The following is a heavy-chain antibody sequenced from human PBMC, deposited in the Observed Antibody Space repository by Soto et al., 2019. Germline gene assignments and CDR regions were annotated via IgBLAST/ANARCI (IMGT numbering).Heavy chain of an antibody. V-gene: IGHV4-61*08. CDR1: GGSVSSDGYY. Sequence: PSETLSLTCTVSGGSVSSDGYYWTWIRQPPGKGLEWIGLIYNIGDTNYNPSLKSRVTMSLDTSKNQFSLKLNSVTAADTAVYCCARDPGTSTGRGSPDHSGQGTLVTVCS. CDR3: ARDPGTSTGRGSPDH. D-gene: IGHD1-1*01. CDR2: IYNIGDT. J-gene: IGHJ4*02.